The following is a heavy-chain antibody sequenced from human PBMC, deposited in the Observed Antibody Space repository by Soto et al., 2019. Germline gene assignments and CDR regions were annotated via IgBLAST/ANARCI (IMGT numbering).Heavy chain of an antibody. Sequence: GGSLRLSCAASGFTFSSYAMSWVRQAPGKGLEWVSAISGSGGSTYYADSVKGRFTISRDNSKNTLYLQMNSLRAEDTAVYYCAKSITYYYGSGSLHYYYGMDVWGQGTTVTVSS. CDR1: GFTFSSYA. CDR2: ISGSGGST. CDR3: AKSITYYYGSGSLHYYYGMDV. V-gene: IGHV3-23*01. D-gene: IGHD3-10*01. J-gene: IGHJ6*02.